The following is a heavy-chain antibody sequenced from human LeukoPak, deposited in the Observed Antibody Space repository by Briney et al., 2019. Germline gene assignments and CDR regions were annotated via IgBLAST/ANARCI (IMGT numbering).Heavy chain of an antibody. CDR3: ARDRYSSTSSILGVPLY. Sequence: GGSLTLFCAASGFTFSSYHMHWVRQAPGKGLEWVAVIWYDGSNKYYADSVKGRFTISRDNSKNTLYLQMNSLRAEDTAVYYCARDRYSSTSSILGVPLYWGQGTLVTVSS. D-gene: IGHD6-6*01. V-gene: IGHV3-33*01. J-gene: IGHJ4*02. CDR2: IWYDGSNK. CDR1: GFTFSSYH.